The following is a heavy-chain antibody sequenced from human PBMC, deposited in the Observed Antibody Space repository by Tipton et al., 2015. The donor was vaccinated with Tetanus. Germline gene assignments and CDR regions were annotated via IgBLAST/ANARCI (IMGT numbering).Heavy chain of an antibody. CDR2: INHSGSA. CDR3: ARLILGRSKEVAGIRYYYYYGLDV. D-gene: IGHD6-19*01. V-gene: IGHV4-39*07. Sequence: TLSLTCTVSGGSISSTSYYWAWIRQPPGKGLEWIGEINHSGSAKYIPSLKSRATISVDTSKNQFSLNLSSVTAADTAVYYCARLILGRSKEVAGIRYYYYYGLDVWGQGTTVTVTS. CDR1: GGSISSTSYY. J-gene: IGHJ6*02.